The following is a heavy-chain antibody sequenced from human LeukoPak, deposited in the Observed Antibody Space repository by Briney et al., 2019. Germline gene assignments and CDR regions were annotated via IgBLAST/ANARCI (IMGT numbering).Heavy chain of an antibody. CDR1: GFTFSSYG. V-gene: IGHV3-33*01. CDR2: IWYDGSNK. CDR3: ARGGYYLYGMDV. Sequence: GGSLRLSCAASGFTFSSYGMHWVRQAPGKGLEWVAVIWYDGSNKYYADSVKGRFTISRDNSENTLYLQMNSLRAEDTAVYYCARGGYYLYGMDVWGQGTTVTVSS. J-gene: IGHJ6*02. D-gene: IGHD3-10*01.